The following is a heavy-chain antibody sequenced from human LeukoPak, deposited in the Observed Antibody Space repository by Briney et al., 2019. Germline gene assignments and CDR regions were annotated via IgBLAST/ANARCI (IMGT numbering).Heavy chain of an antibody. Sequence: SGTLSLTCVVSGGSIRTYYWNWIRQSPGKGLEWIGNIYDRGGTNYSPSLKGRVIMSLDMSKNQFSLKLNSVTAADTAVYYCARGEAGRSWFDPWGQGTLVTVSS. V-gene: IGHV4-59*01. CDR2: IYDRGGT. J-gene: IGHJ5*02. D-gene: IGHD1-26*01. CDR1: GGSIRTYY. CDR3: ARGEAGRSWFDP.